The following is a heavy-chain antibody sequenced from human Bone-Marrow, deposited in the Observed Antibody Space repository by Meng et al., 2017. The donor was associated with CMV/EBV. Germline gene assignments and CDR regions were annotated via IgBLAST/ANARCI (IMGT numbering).Heavy chain of an antibody. CDR3: ARDLDYSGFR. CDR1: GGSFSGYY. D-gene: IGHD4-11*01. Sequence: GSLRLSCAVYGGSFSGYYWSWIRQPPGKGLEWIGEINHSGSTNYNPSLKSRVTISVDTSKNQFSLKLSSVTAADTAVYYCARDLDYSGFRWGHGTLVTVSS. CDR2: INHSGST. J-gene: IGHJ4*01. V-gene: IGHV4-34*01.